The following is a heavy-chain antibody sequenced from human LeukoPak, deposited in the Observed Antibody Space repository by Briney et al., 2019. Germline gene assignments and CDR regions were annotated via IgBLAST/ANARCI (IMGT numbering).Heavy chain of an antibody. CDR1: GGSFSVYY. Sequence: SETLSLTCALYGGSFSVYYWSWIRHPPGKGLEWIGEINHSGSTNYNPSLKSRVTISVDTSKNQFSLKLSSVTAADTAVYYCASSLVAGRFDYWGQGPLVTVSS. J-gene: IGHJ4*02. CDR3: ASSLVAGRFDY. V-gene: IGHV4-34*01. D-gene: IGHD2-15*01. CDR2: INHSGST.